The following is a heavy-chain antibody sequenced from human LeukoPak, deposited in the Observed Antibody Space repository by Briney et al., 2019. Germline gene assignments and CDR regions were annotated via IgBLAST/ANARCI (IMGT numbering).Heavy chain of an antibody. D-gene: IGHD3-3*01. Sequence: SVKVSCKASGGTFSSYAISWVRQAPGQGLEWMGSIIPIFGTANYAQKFQGRVTITADKSTSTAYMELSSLRSEDTAVYYCARTNSITIFGVVTRLNGWFDPWGQGTLVTVSS. CDR3: ARTNSITIFGVVTRLNGWFDP. CDR1: GGTFSSYA. J-gene: IGHJ5*02. V-gene: IGHV1-69*06. CDR2: IIPIFGTA.